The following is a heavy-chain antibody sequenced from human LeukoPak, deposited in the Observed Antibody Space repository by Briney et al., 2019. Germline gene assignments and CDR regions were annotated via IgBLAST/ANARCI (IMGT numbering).Heavy chain of an antibody. D-gene: IGHD5-24*01. CDR3: ARAGVSVEMATNDFDY. CDR1: GFTFSSYW. V-gene: IGHV3-74*01. CDR2: INTDGSNT. J-gene: IGHJ4*02. Sequence: LPGGSLRLSCAASGFTFSSYWMHWVRQAPGKGLVWVSRINTDGSNTSYADSVKGRFTISRDNAKNELYLQMNSLRAEDTAVYYCARAGVSVEMATNDFDYWGQGTLVTVSS.